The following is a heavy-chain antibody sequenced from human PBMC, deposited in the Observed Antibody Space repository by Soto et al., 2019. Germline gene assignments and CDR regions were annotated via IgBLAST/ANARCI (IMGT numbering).Heavy chain of an antibody. J-gene: IGHJ5*02. CDR1: GGSISSGDYY. CDR2: IYYSGST. D-gene: IGHD3-22*01. CDR3: ARAYYDTSGYSLDP. V-gene: IGHV4-61*08. Sequence: SETLSLTCTVSGGSISSGDYYWSWIRQPPGKELEWIGYIYYSGSTNYNPSIKSRVTISVYTSKNQFSLRLSSVTAADTAVYYCARAYYDTSGYSLDPWGQGILVTVSS.